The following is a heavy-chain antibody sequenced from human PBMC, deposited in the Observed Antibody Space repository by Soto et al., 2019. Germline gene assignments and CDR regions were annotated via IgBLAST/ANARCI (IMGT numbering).Heavy chain of an antibody. CDR3: AREVIVSGLELREY. J-gene: IGHJ4*02. Sequence: GASVKVSCKASGYTFTSYGISWVRQAPGQGLEWMGWISAYNGNTNYAQKLQGRVTMTTDTSTSTAYMELRSLRSDDTAVYYCAREVIVSGLELREYLGQGTLVTDAS. CDR1: GYTFTSYG. V-gene: IGHV1-18*01. CDR2: ISAYNGNT. D-gene: IGHD1-7*01.